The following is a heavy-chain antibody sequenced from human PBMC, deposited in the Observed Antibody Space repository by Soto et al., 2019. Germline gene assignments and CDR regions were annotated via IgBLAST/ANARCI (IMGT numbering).Heavy chain of an antibody. CDR2: LYQGLSI. CDR3: ARHRRYYYGSGSYYYHYGMDV. D-gene: IGHD3-10*01. V-gene: IGHV4-34*01. Sequence: SETLSLTCAVYSGSFSGYYWSWIRQPPGKGLEWIGELYQGLSIIYNPSLESRVTISGDSSKNQFSLKLSSVTAADTAVYYCARHRRYYYGSGSYYYHYGMDVWGQGTTVTVSS. J-gene: IGHJ6*02. CDR1: SGSFSGYY.